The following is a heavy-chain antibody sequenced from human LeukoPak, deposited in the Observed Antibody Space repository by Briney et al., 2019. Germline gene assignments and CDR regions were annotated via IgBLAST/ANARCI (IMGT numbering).Heavy chain of an antibody. J-gene: IGHJ5*02. CDR2: IKQDGSEK. D-gene: IGHD5-18*01. CDR3: ARGGDTAKTTCRFDP. CDR1: GFTFSSYA. Sequence: PGGSLRLSCAASGFTFSSYAMSWVRQAPGKGLEWVANIKQDGSEKYYVDSVKGRFTISRDNAKNSLYLQMNSLRAEDTAVYYCARGGDTAKTTCRFDPWGQGTLVTVSS. V-gene: IGHV3-7*01.